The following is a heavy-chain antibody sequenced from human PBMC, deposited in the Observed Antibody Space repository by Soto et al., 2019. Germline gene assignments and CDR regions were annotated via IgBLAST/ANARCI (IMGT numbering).Heavy chain of an antibody. CDR2: ISYSGST. J-gene: IGHJ4*02. CDR3: ATMGTPATGLYYFDY. Sequence: SETLSLTCTVSGGSISSGNYYWSWIRQPPGKGLEGIGFISYSGSTYYNASLKSRVTISVDTSKNQFSLNLSFVTAADTAVYYCATMGTPATGLYYFDYWGQGTLVTVS. D-gene: IGHD1-7*01. V-gene: IGHV4-30-4*01. CDR1: GGSISSGNYY.